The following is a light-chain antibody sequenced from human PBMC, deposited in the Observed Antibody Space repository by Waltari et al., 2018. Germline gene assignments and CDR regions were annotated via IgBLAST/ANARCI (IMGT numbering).Light chain of an antibody. CDR3: ASYTSASTRVV. V-gene: IGLV2-14*01. CDR1: RSAAGGFVY. Sequence: QSALTQPASVSGSPGQPITISCTGTRSAAGGFVYVSWYQQPPDKAPKVMIYEVTNRPSGVSHRFSASKSGNTASLTISGLQAEDEAHYHCASYTSASTRVVFGGGTKLTVL. CDR2: EVT. J-gene: IGLJ2*01.